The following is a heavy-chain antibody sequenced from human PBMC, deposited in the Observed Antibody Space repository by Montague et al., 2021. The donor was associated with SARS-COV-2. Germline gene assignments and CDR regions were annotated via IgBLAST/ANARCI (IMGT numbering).Heavy chain of an antibody. CDR1: GFTLSSYA. V-gene: IGHV3-23*01. D-gene: IGHD2-21*01. Sequence: SLRLSCAASGFTLSSYAMAWVRQAPGKGLEWVSGISGGGVSTKYADSVKGRFTISRDNANNMLYLRANSLRVEDTAVYYCAKEPQSGRAEAYSYGMDVWGQGTTVTVSS. CDR3: AKEPQSGRAEAYSYGMDV. CDR2: ISGGGVST. J-gene: IGHJ6*02.